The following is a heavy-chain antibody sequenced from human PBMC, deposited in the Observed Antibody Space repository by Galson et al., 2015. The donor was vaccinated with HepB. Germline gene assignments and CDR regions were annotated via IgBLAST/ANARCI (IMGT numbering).Heavy chain of an antibody. Sequence: SLRLSCAASGFTFSSYGMHWVRQAPGKGLEWVAVISYDGFSKYHADSVKGRFTISRDNSKNTLYLQMNTLRAEDTAMYYCAEAVNRVAVSGTDYWGQGTLVTVSS. CDR2: ISYDGFSK. D-gene: IGHD6-19*01. V-gene: IGHV3-30*18. J-gene: IGHJ4*02. CDR1: GFTFSSYG. CDR3: AEAVNRVAVSGTDY.